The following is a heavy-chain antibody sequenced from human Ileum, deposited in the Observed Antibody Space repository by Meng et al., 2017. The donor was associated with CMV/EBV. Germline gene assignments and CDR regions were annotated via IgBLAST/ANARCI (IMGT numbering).Heavy chain of an antibody. D-gene: IGHD1-26*01. J-gene: IGHJ6*02. CDR1: GFTFSSYA. CDR3: ARDLWEYGMDV. Sequence: GGSLRLSCAASGFTFSSYAMHWVRQAPGKGLEWVAVISYDGSNKYYADSVKCRFTISRDNSKNTLYLQMNSLRAEDTAVYYCARDLWEYGMDVWGQGTTVTVSS. V-gene: IGHV3-30-3*01. CDR2: ISYDGSNK.